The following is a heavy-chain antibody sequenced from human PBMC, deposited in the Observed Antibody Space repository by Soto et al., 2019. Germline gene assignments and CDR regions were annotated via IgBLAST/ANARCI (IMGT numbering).Heavy chain of an antibody. J-gene: IGHJ1*01. D-gene: IGHD3-10*01. CDR3: AKIPQAPPRSGSGSYRIEAPYAEYFQH. V-gene: IGHV3-23*01. Sequence: GGSLRLSCAASGFTFSSYAMSWVRQAPGKGLEWVSAISGSGGSTYYADSVKGRFTISRDNSKNTLYLQMNSLRAEDTAVYYCAKIPQAPPRSGSGSYRIEAPYAEYFQHWGQGTLVTVSS. CDR2: ISGSGGST. CDR1: GFTFSSYA.